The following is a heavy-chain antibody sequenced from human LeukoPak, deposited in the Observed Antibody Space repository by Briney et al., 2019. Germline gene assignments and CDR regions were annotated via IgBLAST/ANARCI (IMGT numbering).Heavy chain of an antibody. Sequence: SETLSLTCTVSGGSISSSSYYWGWIRQPPGKGLEWIGSIYYSGSTYYNPSLKSRVTISVDTSKNQFSLKLSSVTAADTAVYYCARHPFIAAAGIDWFDPWGQGTLVTVSS. CDR1: GGSISSSSYY. V-gene: IGHV4-39*01. J-gene: IGHJ5*02. CDR3: ARHPFIAAAGIDWFDP. CDR2: IYYSGST. D-gene: IGHD6-13*01.